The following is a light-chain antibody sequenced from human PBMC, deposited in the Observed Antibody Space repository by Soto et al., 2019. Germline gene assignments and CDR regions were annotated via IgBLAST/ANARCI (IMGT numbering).Light chain of an antibody. Sequence: QSALTQPASVSGSPGQSITISCTGTSSDVGGYNYVSWYQQHPGKAPKLMIYEVNNRPSGVSNRFSGSKSANTASLTISGLQAEDEADYYCSSFTTTSTYVFGTGTKVTVL. J-gene: IGLJ1*01. CDR3: SSFTTTSTYV. CDR2: EVN. CDR1: SSDVGGYNY. V-gene: IGLV2-14*01.